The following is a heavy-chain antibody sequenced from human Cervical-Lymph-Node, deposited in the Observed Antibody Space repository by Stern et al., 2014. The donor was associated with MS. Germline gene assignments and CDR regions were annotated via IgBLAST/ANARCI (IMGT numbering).Heavy chain of an antibody. J-gene: IGHJ4*02. CDR3: ARARPTFEFSAYFDY. CDR2: IIPMFASA. V-gene: IGHV1-69*01. Sequence: QVQLVQSGAEVKKPGSSVKVSCKASGGTFSSYGISWVRQAPGQGLEWMGVIIPMFASAIYAQKFQGRVTITADESTSTAYMELSSLRSGDTAVYYCARARPTFEFSAYFDYWGQGALVTVSS. CDR1: GGTFSSYG. D-gene: IGHD3-9*01.